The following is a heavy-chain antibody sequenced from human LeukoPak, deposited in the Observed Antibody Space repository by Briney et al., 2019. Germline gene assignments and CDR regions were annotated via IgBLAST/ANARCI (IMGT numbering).Heavy chain of an antibody. CDR1: GFTFSSYW. CDR3: ARDPKFLGPI. V-gene: IGHV3-7*01. CDR2: IKEDGSEK. Sequence: GGSLRLSCAASGFTFSSYWMNWVRQAPGKGLEWVANIKEDGSEKYYVDSVKGRFTISRDNAKKSLYLQMINLRVEDTAVYYRARDPKFLGPIWGQGTMVTVSP. D-gene: IGHD3-3*01. J-gene: IGHJ3*02.